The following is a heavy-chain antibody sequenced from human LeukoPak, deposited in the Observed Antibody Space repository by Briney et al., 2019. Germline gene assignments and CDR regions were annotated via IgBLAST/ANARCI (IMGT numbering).Heavy chain of an antibody. V-gene: IGHV3-48*01. CDR1: GFTFSSYS. Sequence: PGGSLRLSCAASGFTFSSYSMNWVRQAPGKGLEWVSYISSSSSTIYYADSVKGRFTISRDNAKNSLYLQMNSLRAEDTAVYYCARDRDYGDYSAFDIWGQGTMVTVSS. CDR3: ARDRDYGDYSAFDI. D-gene: IGHD4-17*01. J-gene: IGHJ3*02. CDR2: ISSSSSTI.